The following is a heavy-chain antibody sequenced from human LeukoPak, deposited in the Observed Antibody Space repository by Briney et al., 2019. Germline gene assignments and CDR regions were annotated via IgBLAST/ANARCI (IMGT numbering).Heavy chain of an antibody. Sequence: SETLSLTCTVSGGSISTYYWSWIRQPPGKGLEWIGYIFYSGNTNYNPSLKSRVTISVDTSKNQFSLKLSSVTAADTAVYYCARTYHYGSGSPLPFDYWGQGTLVAVSS. V-gene: IGHV4-59*01. J-gene: IGHJ4*02. D-gene: IGHD3-10*01. CDR1: GGSISTYY. CDR2: IFYSGNT. CDR3: ARTYHYGSGSPLPFDY.